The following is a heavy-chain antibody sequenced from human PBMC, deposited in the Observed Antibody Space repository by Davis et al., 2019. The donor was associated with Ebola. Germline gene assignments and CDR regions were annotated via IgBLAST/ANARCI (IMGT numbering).Heavy chain of an antibody. V-gene: IGHV3-30*03. J-gene: IGHJ4*02. D-gene: IGHD5-18*01. CDR3: ARKTAIDY. Sequence: GGSLRLSCSASGFTFSSYAMHWVRQAPGKGLEWVARVSNDGSKGSYADSVKGRFTVSRDNSKNTLYLQMNSLRAEDTAVYYCARKTAIDYWGQGTLVTVSS. CDR1: GFTFSSYA. CDR2: VSNDGSKG.